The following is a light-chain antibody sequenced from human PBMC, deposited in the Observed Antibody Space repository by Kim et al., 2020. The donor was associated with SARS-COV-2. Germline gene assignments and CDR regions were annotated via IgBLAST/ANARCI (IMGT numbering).Light chain of an antibody. V-gene: IGKV1-5*03. J-gene: IGKJ2*01. CDR2: KAS. Sequence: SASVGERVTNTCRASEYIEIWLALYQQNPGRAQKLLIYKASALEGGVPSRFSGSGSGTEFTLTLNSLQRDDFATYYCQHYMRFPYTFGQGTRLEL. CDR1: EYIEIW. CDR3: QHYMRFPYT.